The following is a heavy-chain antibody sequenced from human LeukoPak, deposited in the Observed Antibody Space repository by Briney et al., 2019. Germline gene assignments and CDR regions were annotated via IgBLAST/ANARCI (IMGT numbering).Heavy chain of an antibody. V-gene: IGHV3-48*04. CDR3: AKDVTYYGGDWFDP. CDR1: GFTFSSSA. D-gene: IGHD4-23*01. Sequence: PGGSLRLSCAASGFTFSSSAMNWVHQAPGKGLEWVSYISSGTSTIYYADSVKGRFTVSRDNAKNSLYLQMNSLRAEDAAVYYCAKDVTYYGGDWFDPWGQGTLVTVSS. J-gene: IGHJ5*02. CDR2: ISSGTSTI.